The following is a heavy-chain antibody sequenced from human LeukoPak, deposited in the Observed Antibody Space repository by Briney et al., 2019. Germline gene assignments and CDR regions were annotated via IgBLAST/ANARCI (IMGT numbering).Heavy chain of an antibody. J-gene: IGHJ5*02. V-gene: IGHV5-51*01. D-gene: IGHD5-12*01. CDR3: ARGSSSAVATSFDP. Sequence: GESLKISCKGSGYSFTSYWIGWVRQMPGKGLEWMGIIYPGDSDTRYSPSFQGQVTISDDKSISTDYLQWSSMKASDTAMYYCARGSSSAVATSFDPWGQGTLVTVSS. CDR2: IYPGDSDT. CDR1: GYSFTSYW.